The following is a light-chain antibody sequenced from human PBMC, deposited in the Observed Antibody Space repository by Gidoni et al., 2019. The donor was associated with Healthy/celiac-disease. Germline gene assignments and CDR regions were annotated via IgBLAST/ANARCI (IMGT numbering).Light chain of an antibody. J-gene: IGKJ3*01. CDR2: LGS. CDR3: MQALQKAS. CDR1: QSLLHSNGYNY. V-gene: IGKV2-28*01. Sequence: DIVMTQSPLSLPVTPGEPASISCRSSQSLLHSNGYNYLDWYLQKPGQSPQLLIYLGSNRASGVPDRFSGSGSGKDFTLKISRVEAEDVGVYYCMQALQKASFGPGTKVDIK.